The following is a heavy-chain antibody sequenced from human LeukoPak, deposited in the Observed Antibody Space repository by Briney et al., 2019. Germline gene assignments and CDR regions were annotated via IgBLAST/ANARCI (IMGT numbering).Heavy chain of an antibody. CDR3: ATGKGVYYFDY. J-gene: IGHJ4*02. CDR1: GYTFTGYY. D-gene: IGHD6-13*01. V-gene: IGHV1-24*01. Sequence: GASVKVSCKASGYTFTGYYMHWVRQAPGQGLEWMGGFDPEDGETIYAQKFQGRVTMTEDTSTDTAYMELSSLRSEDTAVYYCATGKGVYYFDYWGQGTLVTVSS. CDR2: FDPEDGET.